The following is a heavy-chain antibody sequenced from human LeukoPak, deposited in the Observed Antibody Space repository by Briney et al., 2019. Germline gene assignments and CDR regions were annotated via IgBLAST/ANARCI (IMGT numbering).Heavy chain of an antibody. V-gene: IGHV1-18*01. CDR3: ARGAYYYDSSGYPLFNPTTPPFDY. CDR1: GYTFTSYG. D-gene: IGHD3-22*01. J-gene: IGHJ4*02. CDR2: ISAYNGNT. Sequence: GASVKVSCKASGYTFTSYGISWVRQAPGQGLEWMGWISAYNGNTNYAQKLQGRVTMTTDTSTSTAYMELRSLRSDDTAVYYCARGAYYYDSSGYPLFNPTTPPFDYWGQGTLVTVSS.